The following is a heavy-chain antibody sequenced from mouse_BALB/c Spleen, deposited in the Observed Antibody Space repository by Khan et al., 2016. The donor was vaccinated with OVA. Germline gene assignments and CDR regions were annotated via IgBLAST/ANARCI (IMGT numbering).Heavy chain of an antibody. CDR2: IWSDGHT. Sequence: QVQLKESGPGLVAPSQSLSITCTISGFSLTSYGVHWVRQPPGKGLEWLVVIWSDGHTTYNSALKSRLSISKDNSKSQVFLKMNSLQTDDTAMYXAAIHGYYGNFGPYFDVWGAGTTVTVSS. J-gene: IGHJ1*01. V-gene: IGHV2-6-1*01. CDR1: GFSLTSYG. CDR3: AIHGYYGNFGPYFDV. D-gene: IGHD2-1*01.